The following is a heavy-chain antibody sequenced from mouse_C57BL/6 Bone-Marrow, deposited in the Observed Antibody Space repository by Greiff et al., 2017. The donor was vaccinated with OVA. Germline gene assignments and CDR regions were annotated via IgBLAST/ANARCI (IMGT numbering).Heavy chain of an antibody. CDR2: ISSGSSTI. V-gene: IGHV5-17*01. CDR3: ARGEVWLRRDWYFDV. J-gene: IGHJ1*03. CDR1: GFTFSDYG. Sequence: EVQVVESGGGLVKPGGSLKLSCAASGFTFSDYGMHWVRQAPEKGLEWVAYISSGSSTIYYADKVKGRFTISRDNAKNTLFLQMTSLRSEDTAMYYCARGEVWLRRDWYFDVWGTGTTVTVSS. D-gene: IGHD2-2*01.